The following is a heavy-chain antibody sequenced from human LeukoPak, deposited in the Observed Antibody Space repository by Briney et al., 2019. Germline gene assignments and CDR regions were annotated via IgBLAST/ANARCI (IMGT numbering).Heavy chain of an antibody. D-gene: IGHD1-26*01. CDR2: KKQDGSEK. J-gene: IGHJ3*02. Sequence: GGSLRLSCVASGFTFSNFWMSGVRQAPGKGREGGANKKQDGSEKYYVDSVKGRFTISRDNAKNSLYLQMNSLRAEDTAVYYCARDSKWELPDAFDIWGQGTMVTVSS. CDR3: ARDSKWELPDAFDI. V-gene: IGHV3-7*01. CDR1: GFTFSNFW.